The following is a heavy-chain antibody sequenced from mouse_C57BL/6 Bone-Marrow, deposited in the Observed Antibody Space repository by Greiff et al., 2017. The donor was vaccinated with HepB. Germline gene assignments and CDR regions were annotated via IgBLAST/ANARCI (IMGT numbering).Heavy chain of an antibody. CDR2: LWGVGST. CDR3: DSSYYYDSSYEDY. CDR1: GFSLTSYG. V-gene: IGHV2-6*01. Sequence: VQLQQSGPGLVAPSQSLSITCTVSGFSLTSYGVDWVRQSPGKGLEWLGVLWGVGSTNYNSALKSRLSISKDNSKSQVFLKMNSLRTNDTAMYYCDSSYYYDSSYEDYWGQGTAVTVSS. J-gene: IGHJ4*01. D-gene: IGHD1-1*01.